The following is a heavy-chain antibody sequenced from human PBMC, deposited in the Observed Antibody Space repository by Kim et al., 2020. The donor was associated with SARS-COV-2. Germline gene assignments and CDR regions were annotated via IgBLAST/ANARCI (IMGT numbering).Heavy chain of an antibody. CDR3: AKGLGSGWYPPSDY. CDR1: GFTFSSYA. Sequence: GGSLRLSCSASGFTFSSYAMSWVRQAPGKGLEWVSVISGRGDRTYYADSVKGRFTISRDNSKDTLYLQMNSLRVEDTALYRCAKGLGSGWYPPSDYWGQGTLVTVSS. D-gene: IGHD6-19*01. V-gene: IGHV3-23*01. CDR2: ISGRGDRT. J-gene: IGHJ4*02.